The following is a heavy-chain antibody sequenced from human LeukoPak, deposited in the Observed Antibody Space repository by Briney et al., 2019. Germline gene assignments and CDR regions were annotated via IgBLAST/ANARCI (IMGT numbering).Heavy chain of an antibody. CDR2: IYPGDSDT. V-gene: IGHV5-51*01. CDR3: ARHAYYYDSSGYYVPFDY. CDR1: GYSFTSYW. D-gene: IGHD3-22*01. Sequence: GESLKISCKGSGYSFTSYWIGWVRQMPGKGLEWMGIIYPGDSDTRYSPSFQGQVTISADKSISTAYLQWSSLKASDTAMYYCARHAYYYDSSGYYVPFDYWGQGTLVTVCS. J-gene: IGHJ4*02.